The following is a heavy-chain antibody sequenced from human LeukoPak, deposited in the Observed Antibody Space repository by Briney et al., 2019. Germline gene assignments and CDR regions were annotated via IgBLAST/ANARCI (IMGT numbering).Heavy chain of an antibody. J-gene: IGHJ5*02. CDR2: ISAYNGNT. Sequence: ASVKVSCKASGYTFTSYGISWVRQAPGQGLEWMGWISAYNGNTNYAQKLQGRVTMTTDTSTSTAYMELRSLRSDDTAVYYCARDAEGNSGSYYGYNWFDPWGQGTLVTVSS. D-gene: IGHD3-10*01. V-gene: IGHV1-18*04. CDR3: ARDAEGNSGSYYGYNWFDP. CDR1: GYTFTSYG.